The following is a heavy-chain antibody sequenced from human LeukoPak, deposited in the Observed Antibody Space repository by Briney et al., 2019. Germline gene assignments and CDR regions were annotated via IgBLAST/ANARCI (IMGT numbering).Heavy chain of an antibody. J-gene: IGHJ3*01. D-gene: IGHD5-18*01. CDR3: ARDGSRDTASNTFDF. CDR1: GFTFSRSW. V-gene: IGHV3-74*01. Sequence: SGGSLRLSCVASGFTFSRSWIHWVRHAPGKGLVWVSRINTDGSHTTYADFVKGRFTTSRDNAKNTLYLQMNSVRAEDTAVYYCARDGSRDTASNTFDFWGQGTMVTVSS. CDR2: INTDGSHT.